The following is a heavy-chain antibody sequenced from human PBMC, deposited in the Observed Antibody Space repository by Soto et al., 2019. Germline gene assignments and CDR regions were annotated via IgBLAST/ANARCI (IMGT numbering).Heavy chain of an antibody. CDR1: GYTFTSYY. J-gene: IGHJ6*02. CDR2: INPKFGDT. Sequence: QVQLVQSGAEMKEPGDSVRVSCEASGYTFTSYYIHWVRQAPGQGLEWMGWINPKFGDTTYAQDFQGRVSMNRDMSISTVYMELSRLTSDDTAIYDCAKNIDYYYGPGSGNGHGFWGQGTTVTVFS. V-gene: IGHV1-2*02. CDR3: AKNIDYYYGPGSGNGHGF. D-gene: IGHD3-10*01.